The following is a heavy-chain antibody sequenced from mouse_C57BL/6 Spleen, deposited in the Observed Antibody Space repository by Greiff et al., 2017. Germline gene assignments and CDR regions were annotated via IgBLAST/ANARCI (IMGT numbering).Heavy chain of an antibody. D-gene: IGHD3-2*02. CDR3: ARGPDSSGLDY. Sequence: QVQLQQSGAELVRPGTSVKVSCKASGYAFTNYLIEWVKQRPGQGLEWIGVINPGSGGTNYNEKFKGKATLTADNSSSTAYMQLSSLTSEDSAVYVCARGPDSSGLDYWGQGTTLTVAS. V-gene: IGHV1-54*01. CDR1: GYAFTNYL. CDR2: INPGSGGT. J-gene: IGHJ2*01.